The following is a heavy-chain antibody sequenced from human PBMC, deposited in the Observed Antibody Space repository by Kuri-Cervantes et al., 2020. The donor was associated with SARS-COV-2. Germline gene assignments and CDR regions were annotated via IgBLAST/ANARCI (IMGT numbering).Heavy chain of an antibody. D-gene: IGHD2-15*01. CDR1: GFTFSSYS. J-gene: IGHJ4*02. Sequence: GGSLRLSCAASGFTFSSYSMNWVRQAPGKGLEWVSYISSSNSTIYYAYSVKCRFTISRDNSKNTLYLQMNSLRAEDTAVYYCARAYCSGSSCYFPPYYWDQGTLVTVSS. CDR3: ARAYCSGSSCYFPPYY. CDR2: ISSSNSTI. V-gene: IGHV3-48*01.